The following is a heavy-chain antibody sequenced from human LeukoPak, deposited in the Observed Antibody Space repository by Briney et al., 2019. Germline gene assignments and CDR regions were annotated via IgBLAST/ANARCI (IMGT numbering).Heavy chain of an antibody. CDR3: AKAVAAAGRFGFDP. CDR1: GGSISTYY. D-gene: IGHD6-13*01. CDR2: IYDSGST. Sequence: SETLSLTCTVSGGSISTYYWSWIRQPPGKGLEWIGYIYDSGSTNYNPSLQSRVTISVDTSKNQFSLKLTSVTAADTAVYYCAKAVAAAGRFGFDPWGQGTLVTVSS. V-gene: IGHV4-59*01. J-gene: IGHJ5*02.